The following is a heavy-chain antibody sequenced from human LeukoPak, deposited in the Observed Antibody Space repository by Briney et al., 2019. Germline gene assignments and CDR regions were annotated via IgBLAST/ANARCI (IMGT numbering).Heavy chain of an antibody. J-gene: IGHJ4*02. CDR2: IYYSGST. D-gene: IGHD6-19*01. Sequence: SETLSLTCTVSGGSISSYYWSWIRQPPGKGLEWIGYIYYSGSTNYNPSLKSRVTISVDTSKNQFSLKLSSVTAADTAVYYCARGAPLYSSGWHFDCWGQGTLVTVSS. CDR1: GGSISSYY. CDR3: ARGAPLYSSGWHFDC. V-gene: IGHV4-59*01.